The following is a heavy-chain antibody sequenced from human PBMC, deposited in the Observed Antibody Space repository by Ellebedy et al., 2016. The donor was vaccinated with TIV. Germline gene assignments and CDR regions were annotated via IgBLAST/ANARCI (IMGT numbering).Heavy chain of an antibody. D-gene: IGHD2-21*02. V-gene: IGHV3-23*01. J-gene: IGHJ4*02. CDR1: GFTFSNYA. CDR2: ISRSGGST. Sequence: GESLKISCAASGFTFSNYAMSWVRQAPGKGLEWVSAISRSGGSTYYAGSVKGRFTISRDNSKDTLYLQMNSLRAEDTAVYYCARDYCGGDCYHPDYWGQGSLVTVSS. CDR3: ARDYCGGDCYHPDY.